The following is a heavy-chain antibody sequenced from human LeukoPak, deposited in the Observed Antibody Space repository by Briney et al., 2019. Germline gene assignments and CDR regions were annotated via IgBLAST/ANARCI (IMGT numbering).Heavy chain of an antibody. V-gene: IGHV4-61*05. CDR2: IYYSVST. D-gene: IGHD4-23*01. CDR3: ARLGVYGGMDH. CDR1: GGSISTSNYY. J-gene: IGHJ4*02. Sequence: PSETLSLTCTVSGGSISTSNYYWGWIRQSPGKGLEWIGHIYYSVSTNYNPSLRSRVTISVDTSKNQFSLKLSSVTATDTALYYCARLGVYGGMDHWGQGIPVTVSS.